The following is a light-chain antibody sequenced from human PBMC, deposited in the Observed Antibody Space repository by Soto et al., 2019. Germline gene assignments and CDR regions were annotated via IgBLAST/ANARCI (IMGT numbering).Light chain of an antibody. V-gene: IGKV3-15*01. Sequence: EIVMTQSPATLSVSPGERATLSCRASQRVNNLVWYQQKPGQAPRLLIYGASTWATGIPARFSRSGSGTELTLTICSLQSEKVAVYPGDQYNKCRACGQGTKVDIK. CDR2: GAS. J-gene: IGKJ1*01. CDR1: QRVNN. CDR3: DQYNKCRA.